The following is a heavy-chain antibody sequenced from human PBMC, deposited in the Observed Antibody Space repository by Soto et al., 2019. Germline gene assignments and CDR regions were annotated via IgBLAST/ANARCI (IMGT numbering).Heavy chain of an antibody. CDR2: IGTAGDT. D-gene: IGHD2-2*01. CDR1: GFTFSSYD. Sequence: GGSLRLSCAASGFTFSSYDMHWVRQATGKGLEWVSAIGTAGDTYYPGSVKGRFTISRENAKNSLYLQMNSLRAGDTAVYYCARGIVVVPAAMHPYYYYYMDVWGKGTTVTVSS. V-gene: IGHV3-13*01. J-gene: IGHJ6*03. CDR3: ARGIVVVPAAMHPYYYYYMDV.